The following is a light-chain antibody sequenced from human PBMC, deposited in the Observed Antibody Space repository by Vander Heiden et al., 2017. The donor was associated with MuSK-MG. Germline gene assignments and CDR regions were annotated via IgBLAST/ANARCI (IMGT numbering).Light chain of an antibody. V-gene: IGLV3-21*02. CDR2: DDT. CDR1: NIGSNS. J-gene: IGLJ7*01. CDR3: QVWDNSSDHPV. Sequence: SYVLTQPPSVSVAPGQTARITCGGNNIGSNSVHWYQQKPGQAPVLVVYDDTDRPSGIPERFSGSNSGNTATLSVSRVEAGDEADYYCQVWDNSSDHPVFGGGTQLTVL.